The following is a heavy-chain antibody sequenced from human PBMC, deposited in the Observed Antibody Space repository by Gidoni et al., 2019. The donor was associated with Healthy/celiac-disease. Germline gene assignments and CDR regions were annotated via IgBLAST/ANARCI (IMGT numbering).Heavy chain of an antibody. Sequence: QVQLVESGGGLVKPGGSLRLSCAASRSTFSHYYMSWIRQAPGKGLEWVSYISSSGSTIYYADSVKGRFTISRDNAKNSLYLQMNSLRAEDTAVYYCAREADYGGKQRGGAFDIWGQGTMVTVSS. D-gene: IGHD4-17*01. J-gene: IGHJ3*02. CDR2: ISSSGSTI. CDR3: AREADYGGKQRGGAFDI. V-gene: IGHV3-11*01. CDR1: RSTFSHYY.